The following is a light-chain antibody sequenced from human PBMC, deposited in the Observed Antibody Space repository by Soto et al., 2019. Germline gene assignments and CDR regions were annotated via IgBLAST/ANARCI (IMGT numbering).Light chain of an antibody. CDR3: QQYYSTPYT. J-gene: IGKJ2*01. Sequence: DIVVTQSPDSLPVSLGERATFNCKSSQSVLYSSNNKNYLAWYQQKPGQPPKLLIYWASTRESGVPDRFSGSGSGTDFTLTISSLQAEDVAVYYCQQYYSTPYTFGQGTKLEIK. CDR2: WAS. CDR1: QSVLYSSNNKNY. V-gene: IGKV4-1*01.